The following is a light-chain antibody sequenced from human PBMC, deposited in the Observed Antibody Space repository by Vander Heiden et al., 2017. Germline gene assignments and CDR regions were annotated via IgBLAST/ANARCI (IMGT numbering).Light chain of an antibody. CDR3: SSYRSNSRV. Sequence: QSALTQPASVSGSPGQSITISCTGTSSGVVVYIYVSWYHQHPGTAPKLIIDEVSNRPAGVSNRFSGSKSGNTASLTISGLQAEDDADYYCSSYRSNSRVFGGGTKLTVL. CDR2: EVS. CDR1: SSGVVVYIY. J-gene: IGLJ3*02. V-gene: IGLV2-14*01.